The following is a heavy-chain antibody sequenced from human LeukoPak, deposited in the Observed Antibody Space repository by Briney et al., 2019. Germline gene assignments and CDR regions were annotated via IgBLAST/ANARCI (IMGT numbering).Heavy chain of an antibody. Sequence: GGSLRLSCAASGFTFSSYWMSWVRQAPGKGLEWVTNIKQDGSEKYYVDSVKGRFTISRDNAKNSLYLQMNSLRAEDTAVYYCARDAQYYDFWSGYYDYYYYMDVWGKGTTVTVSS. CDR2: IKQDGSEK. D-gene: IGHD3-3*01. CDR1: GFTFSSYW. CDR3: ARDAQYYDFWSGYYDYYYYMDV. V-gene: IGHV3-7*01. J-gene: IGHJ6*03.